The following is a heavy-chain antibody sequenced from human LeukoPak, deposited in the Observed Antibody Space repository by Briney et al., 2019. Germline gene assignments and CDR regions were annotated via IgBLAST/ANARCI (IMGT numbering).Heavy chain of an antibody. J-gene: IGHJ4*02. CDR1: GGSFSGYY. Sequence: PSETLSLTCAVYGGSFSGYYWSWIRQPPGKGLEWIGEISHSGSTNYNPSLKSRVTISVDTSKNQFSLKLSSVTAADTAVYYCARFGYDSSGYYRPPGFDYWGQGTLVTVSS. D-gene: IGHD3-22*01. CDR3: ARFGYDSSGYYRPPGFDY. V-gene: IGHV4-34*01. CDR2: ISHSGST.